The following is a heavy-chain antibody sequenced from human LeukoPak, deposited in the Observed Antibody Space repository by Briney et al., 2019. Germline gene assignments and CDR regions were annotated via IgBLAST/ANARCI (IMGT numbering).Heavy chain of an antibody. CDR3: ANGYYYDSSGYLLGVVFDY. CDR2: ISGSGGST. Sequence: PGGSLRLSCAASGFTFSSYAMSWVRQAPGEGLEWVSAISGSGGSTYYADSVKGRFTISRDNSKNTLYLQMNSLRAEDTAVYYCANGYYYDSSGYLLGVVFDYWGQGTLVTVSS. V-gene: IGHV3-23*01. J-gene: IGHJ4*02. CDR1: GFTFSSYA. D-gene: IGHD3-22*01.